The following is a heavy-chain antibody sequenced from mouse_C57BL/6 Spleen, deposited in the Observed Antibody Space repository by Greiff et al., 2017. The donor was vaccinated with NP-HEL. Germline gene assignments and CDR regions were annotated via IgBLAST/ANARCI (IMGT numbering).Heavy chain of an antibody. CDR3: AKSLITTVHYFDY. J-gene: IGHJ2*01. CDR1: GYTFTSYW. V-gene: IGHV1-72*01. Sequence: VQLQQPGAELVKPGASVKLSCKASGYTFTSYWMHWVKQRPGRGLEWIGRIDPNSGGTKYNEKFKSKATLTVDKPSSTAYMQLSSLTSEDSAVYYCAKSLITTVHYFDYWGQGTTLTVSS. CDR2: IDPNSGGT. D-gene: IGHD1-2*01.